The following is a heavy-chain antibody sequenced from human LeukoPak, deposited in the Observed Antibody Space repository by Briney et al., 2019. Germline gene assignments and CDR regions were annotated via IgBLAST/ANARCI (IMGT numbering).Heavy chain of an antibody. CDR1: GGSISSYY. J-gene: IGHJ6*02. D-gene: IGHD7-27*01. CDR2: IYYSGST. V-gene: IGHV4-59*01. Sequence: PSETLSLTCTVSGGSISSYYWSWIRQPPGKGLEWIGYIYYSGSTNYNPSLKSRVTISVDTSKNQFSLKLNSVTAADTAVYYCARIPGAYYYYGMDVWGQGTTVTVSS. CDR3: ARIPGAYYYYGMDV.